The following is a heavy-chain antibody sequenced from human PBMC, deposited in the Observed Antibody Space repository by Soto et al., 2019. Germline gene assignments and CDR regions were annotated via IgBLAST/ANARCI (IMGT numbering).Heavy chain of an antibody. J-gene: IGHJ4*02. CDR3: TTDLGLGYQFY. D-gene: IGHD2-15*01. CDR1: GFTFSNAW. V-gene: IGHV3-15*01. Sequence: EVQLVESGGGLVKPGGSLRLSCAASGFTFSNAWMSWVRQAPGKGLEWVGRIKSKTDGGTTDYAALVKGRFTISRDDSKNTLYLQMNSLKTDDTAVYYCTTDLGLGYQFYWGQGTLVTVSS. CDR2: IKSKTDGGTT.